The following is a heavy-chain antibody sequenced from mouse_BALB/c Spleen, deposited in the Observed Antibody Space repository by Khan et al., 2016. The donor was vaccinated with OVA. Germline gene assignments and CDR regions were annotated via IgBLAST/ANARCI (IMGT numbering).Heavy chain of an antibody. Sequence: QIQLVQSGPELKKPGETVRISCKASGYTFTTAGMQWVQKMPGKGLKWIGWINTHSGVPKYAEAFKGRFAFSLETSASTVYLQITNLKNEDTATYVCARGGGAYYRNDGGAMDYWGQGTSVTVSS. CDR3: ARGGGAYYRNDGGAMDY. D-gene: IGHD2-14*01. V-gene: IGHV9-4*02. J-gene: IGHJ4*01. CDR2: INTHSGVP. CDR1: GYTFTTAG.